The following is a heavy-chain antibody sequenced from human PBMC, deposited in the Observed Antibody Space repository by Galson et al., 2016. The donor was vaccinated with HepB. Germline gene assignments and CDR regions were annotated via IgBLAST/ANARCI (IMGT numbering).Heavy chain of an antibody. CDR1: GFTFSAYG. V-gene: IGHV3-30*04. CDR2: ISNDGKNK. D-gene: IGHD2-8*02. CDR3: ARRRCTGGSCYSDY. Sequence: LRLSCAASGFTFSAYGMHWVRQAPGKGLESVAVISNDGKNKNYADSLRGRFTISRDNPKNTLSLQMNSLSTEDTAVYYCARRRCTGGSCYSDYWGQGTLVTVSS. J-gene: IGHJ4*02.